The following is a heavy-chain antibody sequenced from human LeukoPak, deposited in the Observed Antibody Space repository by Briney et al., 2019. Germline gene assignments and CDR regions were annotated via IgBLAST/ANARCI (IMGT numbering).Heavy chain of an antibody. J-gene: IGHJ4*02. CDR3: ARGMGSGTYRRFDF. CDR2: ITPNSGAT. V-gene: IGHV1-2*02. Sequence: ASVKVSCKASGYTFTAYNIHWVRQAPGQGLEWMGWITPNSGATNYAQQFQGRVTMTRDTSISTAYMELNNLISDDTAVYCCARGMGSGTYRRFDFWGQGTLVTVSS. CDR1: GYTFTAYN. D-gene: IGHD3-10*01.